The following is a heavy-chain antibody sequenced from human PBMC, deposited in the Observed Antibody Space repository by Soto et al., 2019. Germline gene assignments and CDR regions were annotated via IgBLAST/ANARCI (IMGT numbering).Heavy chain of an antibody. CDR1: GFSLSSTWMA. CDR3: AHIVVAGLGYYFDY. Sequence: QITLKESGPPLVKPTQTLTLTYTFSGFSLSSTWMAVGWIRQPPGKALEWLALIYWDDDKRYSPFLKSRLTITKDTSKNQVVLTMSNMDPVDTARYYCAHIVVAGLGYYFDYWGQGTLVTVSS. V-gene: IGHV2-5*02. D-gene: IGHD6-19*01. J-gene: IGHJ4*02. CDR2: IYWDDDK.